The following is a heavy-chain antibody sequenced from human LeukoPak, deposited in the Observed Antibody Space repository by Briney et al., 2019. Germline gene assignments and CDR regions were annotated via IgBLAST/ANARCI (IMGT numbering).Heavy chain of an antibody. CDR2: INSDGSST. V-gene: IGHV3-74*01. Sequence: GGSLRLSCAASGFTFSSYWMHWVRQAPGKGLVWVSRINSDGSSTYYADSVKGRFTISRDNSKNMVYLQMNSLRAEDTAVYYCAREARSSGSFDYWGQGTLVTVSS. D-gene: IGHD6-19*01. CDR1: GFTFSSYW. J-gene: IGHJ4*02. CDR3: AREARSSGSFDY.